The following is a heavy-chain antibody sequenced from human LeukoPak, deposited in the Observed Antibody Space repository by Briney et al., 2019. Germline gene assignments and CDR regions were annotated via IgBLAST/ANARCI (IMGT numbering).Heavy chain of an antibody. J-gene: IGHJ4*02. V-gene: IGHV4-39*01. CDR1: GGSIISRSYY. CDR2: VYYSGTT. CDR3: ARRRDQEDYFDS. Sequence: PSETLSLTCTVSGGSIISRSYYWVWIHQPPGKGLEWIGTVYYSGTTYYNPSLKSRVTISIDSSKNQFSLKVRSVTAADTAVYSCARRRDQEDYFDSCGQGTLVTVSS.